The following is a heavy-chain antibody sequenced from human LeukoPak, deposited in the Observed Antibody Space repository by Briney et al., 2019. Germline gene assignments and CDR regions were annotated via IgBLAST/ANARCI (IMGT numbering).Heavy chain of an antibody. Sequence: GGSLRLSCAASGFTFSNYGLSWVRQAPGKGLEWASGITGSGGSTYYADSVKGRFTISRDNSKNTLYLQMNSLRAEDTAVYYCARRTGYSSYYYYYMDVWGKGTTVTISS. CDR3: ARRTGYSSYYYYYMDV. J-gene: IGHJ6*03. V-gene: IGHV3-23*01. CDR1: GFTFSNYG. D-gene: IGHD6-13*01. CDR2: ITGSGGST.